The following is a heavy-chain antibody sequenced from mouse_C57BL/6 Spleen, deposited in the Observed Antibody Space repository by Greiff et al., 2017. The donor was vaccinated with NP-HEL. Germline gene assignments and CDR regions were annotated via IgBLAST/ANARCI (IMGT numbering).Heavy chain of an antibody. D-gene: IGHD1-1*01. CDR1: GYSITSGYY. CDR3: ASGSSFPWFAY. Sequence: EVKVEESGPGLVKPSQSLSLTCSVTGYSITSGYYWNWIRQFPGNKLEWMGYISYDGSNNYNPSLKNRISITRDTSKNQFFLKLNSVTTEDTATYYCASGSSFPWFAYWGQGTLVTVSA. CDR2: ISYDGSN. J-gene: IGHJ3*01. V-gene: IGHV3-6*01.